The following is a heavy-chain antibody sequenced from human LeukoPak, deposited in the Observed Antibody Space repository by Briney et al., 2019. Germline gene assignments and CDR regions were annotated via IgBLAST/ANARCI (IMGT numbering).Heavy chain of an antibody. V-gene: IGHV3-23*01. D-gene: IGHD1-26*01. Sequence: PGGSLRLSCAASGFTFSTYAINWVRQAPGRGLEWLSSISGSGTNTHNADSVRGRFTISRDNSKNTVYPQMNSLRAEDTAIYFCARGRRIGTNSYYFDYWGQGALVTVSS. CDR3: ARGRRIGTNSYYFDY. CDR2: ISGSGTNT. CDR1: GFTFSTYA. J-gene: IGHJ4*02.